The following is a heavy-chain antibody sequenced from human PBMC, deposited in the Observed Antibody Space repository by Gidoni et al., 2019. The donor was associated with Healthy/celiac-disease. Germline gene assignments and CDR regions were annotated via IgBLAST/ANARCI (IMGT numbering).Heavy chain of an antibody. CDR3: TTGGGEILLLYYYMDV. V-gene: IGHV3-15*01. CDR2: IQSKTDGGTT. Sequence: EVQLVESGGGLVKPGGSLRLSCAASGFTFSNAWMSWVRQAPGKGLEWVGRIQSKTDGGTTDYAAPVKGRFTISRDDSNNTLYLQMNSLKTEDTAVYYCTTGGGEILLLYYYMDVWGKGTTVTVSS. D-gene: IGHD2-15*01. J-gene: IGHJ6*03. CDR1: GFTFSNAW.